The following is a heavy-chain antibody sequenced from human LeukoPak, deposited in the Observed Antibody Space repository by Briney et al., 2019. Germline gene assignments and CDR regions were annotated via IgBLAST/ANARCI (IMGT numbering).Heavy chain of an antibody. V-gene: IGHV4-59*01. Sequence: PSETLSLTCTVSGGSISSYSWSWIRQPPGKGLEWIGFIYYSGSTNYNPSLKSRVTISVDTSKNQFSLKLNSATAADTAVYYCARTTPRITGWFNPWGQGALVTVSS. CDR2: IYYSGST. CDR3: ARTTPRITGWFNP. J-gene: IGHJ5*02. D-gene: IGHD5-12*01. CDR1: GGSISSYS.